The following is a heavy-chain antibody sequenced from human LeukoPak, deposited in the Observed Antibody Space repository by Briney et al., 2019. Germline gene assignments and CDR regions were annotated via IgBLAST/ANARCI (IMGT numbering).Heavy chain of an antibody. V-gene: IGHV3-23*01. Sequence: PGGSLRLSCAASGFTFSSYAMSWVRQAPGKGLEWVSAISGSGGSTYYADSVKGRFTISRDNSKSTLYLQMNSLRAEDTAVYYCAKARAQRATTVTYFDYWGQGTLVTVSS. CDR3: AKARAQRATTVTYFDY. D-gene: IGHD4-11*01. J-gene: IGHJ4*02. CDR2: ISGSGGST. CDR1: GFTFSSYA.